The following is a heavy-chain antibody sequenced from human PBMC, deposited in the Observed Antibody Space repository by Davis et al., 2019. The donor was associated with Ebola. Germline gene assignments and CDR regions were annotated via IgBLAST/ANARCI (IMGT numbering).Heavy chain of an antibody. CDR3: AHRRFLLTVSDAFDI. D-gene: IGHD2/OR15-2a*01. J-gene: IGHJ3*02. Sequence: SGPTLVKPTQTLTLTCTFSGSSLSTSGVGVGWIRQPPGKALEWLALIYWDDDKRYSPSLKSRLTITKDTSKNQVILTMTNMDPVDTATYYCAHRRFLLTVSDAFDIWGQGTMVTVSS. V-gene: IGHV2-5*02. CDR1: GSSLSTSGVG. CDR2: IYWDDDK.